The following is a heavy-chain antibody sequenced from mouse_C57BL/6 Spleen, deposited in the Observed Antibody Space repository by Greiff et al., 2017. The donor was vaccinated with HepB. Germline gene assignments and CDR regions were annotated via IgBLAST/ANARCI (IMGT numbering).Heavy chain of an antibody. Sequence: QVQLKQSGPGLVQPSQSLSITCTVSGFSLTSYGVHWVRQSPGKGLEWLGVIWSGGSTDYNAAFISRLSISKDNSKSQVFFKMNSRQADDTAIYYCARTDGNYLYWYFDVWGTGTTVTVSS. CDR3: ARTDGNYLYWYFDV. V-gene: IGHV2-2*01. J-gene: IGHJ1*03. D-gene: IGHD2-1*01. CDR1: GFSLTSYG. CDR2: IWSGGST.